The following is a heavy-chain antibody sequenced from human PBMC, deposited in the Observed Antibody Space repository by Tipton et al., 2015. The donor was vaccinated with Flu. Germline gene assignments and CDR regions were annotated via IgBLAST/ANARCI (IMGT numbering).Heavy chain of an antibody. D-gene: IGHD2-2*01. J-gene: IGHJ3*02. Sequence: TLSLTCTVSGGSISSYYWSWIRQPPGKGLEWIGYIYYSGSTNYNPSLKSRVTISVDTSKNQFSLKLSSVTAADTAVYYCAREDPYCSSTSCYPDAFDIWGQGTMVTVSS. CDR2: IYYSGST. CDR1: GGSISSYY. CDR3: AREDPYCSSTSCYPDAFDI. V-gene: IGHV4-59*01.